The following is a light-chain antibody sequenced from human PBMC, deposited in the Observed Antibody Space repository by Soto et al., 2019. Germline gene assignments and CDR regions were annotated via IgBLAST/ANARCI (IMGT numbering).Light chain of an antibody. Sequence: QSALTQPPSVSGSPGQSVTISCSGTSSDIGGYSFVSWYQQHPGNTPKLIIYDVRNRPSGVPDRFSGSKSGNTASLTISGLQAEDEADYYRCSYAGTYSVIFGGGTKLTVL. CDR1: SSDIGGYSF. J-gene: IGLJ2*01. V-gene: IGLV2-11*01. CDR3: CSYAGTYSVI. CDR2: DVR.